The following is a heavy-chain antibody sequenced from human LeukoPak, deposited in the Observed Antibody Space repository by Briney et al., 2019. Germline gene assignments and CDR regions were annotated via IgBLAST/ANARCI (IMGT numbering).Heavy chain of an antibody. V-gene: IGHV3-21*01. Sequence: GGSLRLSCTASGFTFSSYSMIWVRQAPGKGLEWVSSISSSSSSYIYYADSVKGRFTISRDNAKNSLYLQMNSLRAEDTAVYYCARERVGATHYWGQGTLVTVSS. CDR3: ARERVGATHY. D-gene: IGHD1-26*01. J-gene: IGHJ4*02. CDR2: ISSSSSSYI. CDR1: GFTFSSYS.